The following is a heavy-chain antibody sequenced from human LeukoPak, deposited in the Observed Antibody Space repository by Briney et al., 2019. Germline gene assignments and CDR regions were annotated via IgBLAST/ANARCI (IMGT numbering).Heavy chain of an antibody. Sequence: SETLSLTCTVSGGSISSSSYYWGWIRQPPGKGLEWIGSIYYSGSTYYNPSLKSRVTISVDTSKNQFSLKLSSVTAADTAVYYCARVPSHYYYGSGSPEWGQGTLVTVSS. CDR3: ARVPSHYYYGSGSPE. J-gene: IGHJ4*02. CDR2: IYYSGST. CDR1: GGSISSSSYY. D-gene: IGHD3-10*01. V-gene: IGHV4-39*07.